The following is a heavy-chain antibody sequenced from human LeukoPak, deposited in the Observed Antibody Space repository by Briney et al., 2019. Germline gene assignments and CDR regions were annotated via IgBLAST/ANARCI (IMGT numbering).Heavy chain of an antibody. CDR3: ATKSLAGTGDY. V-gene: IGHV3-9*01. CDR2: ISWNSGSI. Sequence: GGSLRLSCAASGFTFDDYAMHWVRQAPGKGLEWVSGISWNSGSIGYVDAVKGRFTISRDNAKNSLYLQMNSLRAEDTAVYYCATKSLAGTGDYWGQGTLVTVSS. CDR1: GFTFDDYA. D-gene: IGHD6-13*01. J-gene: IGHJ4*02.